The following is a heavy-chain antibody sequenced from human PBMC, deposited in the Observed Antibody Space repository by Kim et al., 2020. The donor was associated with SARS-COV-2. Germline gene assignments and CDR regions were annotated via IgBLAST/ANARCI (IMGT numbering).Heavy chain of an antibody. CDR3: ARHGLAAAGILLNWFDP. CDR2: IYYSGST. J-gene: IGHJ5*02. Sequence: SETLSLTCTVSGGSISSSSYYWGWIRQPPGKGLEWIGSIYYSGSTYYNPSLKSRVTISVDTSKNQFSLKLSSVTAADTAVYYCARHGLAAAGILLNWFDPWGQGTLVTVSS. CDR1: GGSISSSSYY. V-gene: IGHV4-39*01. D-gene: IGHD6-13*01.